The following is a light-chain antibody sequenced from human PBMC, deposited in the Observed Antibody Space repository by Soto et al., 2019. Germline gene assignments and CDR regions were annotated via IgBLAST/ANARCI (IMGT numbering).Light chain of an antibody. CDR1: QSVDSY. CDR3: QQSYSSPQT. V-gene: IGKV1-39*01. Sequence: DIQMTQSPSSLSASVGDTITISCRANQSVDSYLNWYLQKPGKAPNLLIYGTSILESGVPSRFSGSGSGTDFTLTIRSLQPEDSATYYCQQSYSSPQTFGQGTKVEIK. J-gene: IGKJ1*01. CDR2: GTS.